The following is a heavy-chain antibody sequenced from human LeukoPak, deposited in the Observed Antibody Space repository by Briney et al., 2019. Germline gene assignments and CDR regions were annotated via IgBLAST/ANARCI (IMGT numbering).Heavy chain of an antibody. V-gene: IGHV3-74*01. CDR2: INSDGSST. D-gene: IGHD6-19*01. CDR1: GFTFSSYW. J-gene: IGHJ3*02. Sequence: GGSLRLSCAASGFTFSSYWMHWVRQAPGKGLVWVSRINSDGSSTSYADSVKGRFTISRDNAKNTLYLQMNSLRAEDTAVYYCAREYSSGWYSGAFDIWGQGTMVTVSS. CDR3: AREYSSGWYSGAFDI.